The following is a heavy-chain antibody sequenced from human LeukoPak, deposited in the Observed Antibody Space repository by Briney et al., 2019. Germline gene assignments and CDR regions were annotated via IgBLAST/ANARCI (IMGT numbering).Heavy chain of an antibody. CDR3: ARMSRDGYNSLDY. J-gene: IGHJ4*02. Sequence: SVKVSCKASGGTFSSYTISWVRQAPGQGLEWMGGIIPIFGTANYAQKFQGRVTITADESTSTAYMELSSLRSEDTAVYYCARMSRDGYNSLDYWGQGTLVTVSS. V-gene: IGHV1-69*13. D-gene: IGHD5-24*01. CDR1: GGTFSSYT. CDR2: IIPIFGTA.